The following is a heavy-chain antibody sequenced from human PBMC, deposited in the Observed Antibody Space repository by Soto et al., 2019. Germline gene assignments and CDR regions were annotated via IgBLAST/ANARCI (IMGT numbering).Heavy chain of an antibody. Sequence: ASVKVSCKASGYTFTGYYMHWVRQAPGQGLEWMGWINPNSGGTNYAQKFQGWVTMTRDTSISTAYMELSRLRSDDTAVYYCASTSLAAGYYGLDFWGQGSTVIGSS. J-gene: IGHJ6*02. V-gene: IGHV1-2*04. CDR3: ASTSLAAGYYGLDF. D-gene: IGHD2-15*01. CDR1: GYTFTGYY. CDR2: INPNSGGT.